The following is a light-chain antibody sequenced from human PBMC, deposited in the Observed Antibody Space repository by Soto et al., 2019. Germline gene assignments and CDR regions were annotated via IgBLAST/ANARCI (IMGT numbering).Light chain of an antibody. Sequence: EIVMTQSPATLSVSPGDRATLCCRASQSVSSNLAWYQQKPGQPPRLLIYDASHRATGIPARFSGSGSGTDFTLTISSLEPEDFALYYCQQRYNWPPTFGQGTKVDIK. J-gene: IGKJ1*01. CDR1: QSVSSN. CDR3: QQRYNWPPT. V-gene: IGKV3-11*01. CDR2: DAS.